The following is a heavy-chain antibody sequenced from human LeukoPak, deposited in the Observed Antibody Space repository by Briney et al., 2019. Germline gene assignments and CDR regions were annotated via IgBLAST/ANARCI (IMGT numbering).Heavy chain of an antibody. J-gene: IGHJ4*02. Sequence: SETLPLTCAVYGGSFSGYYWSWIRQPPGKGLEWIGEINHSGSTNYNPSLKSRVTISVDTSKNQFSLKLSSVTAADTAVYYCARGRYYYGSGSYSDYWGQGTLVTASS. CDR3: ARGRYYYGSGSYSDY. D-gene: IGHD3-10*01. CDR1: GGSFSGYY. V-gene: IGHV4-34*01. CDR2: INHSGST.